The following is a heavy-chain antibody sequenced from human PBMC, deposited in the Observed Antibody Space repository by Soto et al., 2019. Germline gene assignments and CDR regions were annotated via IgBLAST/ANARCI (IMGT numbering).Heavy chain of an antibody. CDR2: INPNGGAT. Sequence: VQLAQSGAEVKKPGASLKVSCKTSGDSFNDYYIHWVRQAPGQGLEWMGWINPNGGATKYAQKFQGRVTVTRDTSISTVYMELSSLRSDDTAVYYCARESGGATATLDYYYFYMAVWGKGTTVIVSS. J-gene: IGHJ6*03. CDR1: GDSFNDYY. D-gene: IGHD5-12*01. CDR3: ARESGGATATLDYYYFYMAV. V-gene: IGHV1-2*02.